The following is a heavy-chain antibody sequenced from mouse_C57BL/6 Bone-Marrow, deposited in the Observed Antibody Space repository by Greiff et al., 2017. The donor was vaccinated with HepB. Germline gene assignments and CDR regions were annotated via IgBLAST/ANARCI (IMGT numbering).Heavy chain of an antibody. Sequence: EVKLVESGEGLVKPGGSLKLSCAASGFTFSSYAMSWVRQTPEKRLEWVAYISSGGDYIYYADTVKGRVTISRDNARNTLYLQMSSLKSEDTAMYYCTKYDSYYYAMDYWGQGTSVTVSS. V-gene: IGHV5-9-1*02. CDR2: ISSGGDYI. CDR1: GFTFSSYA. J-gene: IGHJ4*01. CDR3: TKYDSYYYAMDY. D-gene: IGHD2-4*01.